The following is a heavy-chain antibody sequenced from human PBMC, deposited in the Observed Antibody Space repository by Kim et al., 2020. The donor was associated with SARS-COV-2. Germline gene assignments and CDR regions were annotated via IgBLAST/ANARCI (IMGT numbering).Heavy chain of an antibody. V-gene: IGHV3-23*01. J-gene: IGHJ1*01. CDR2: VSGSDGST. CDR1: GFTFSAYA. D-gene: IGHD3-22*01. CDR3: AKHFGSSGSEFQH. Sequence: GGSLRLSCAASGFTFSAYAMSWVRQAPGKGLEWVSGVSGSDGSTYYADSVKGRFIISRDNSKNTLHLQMNSLRAEDTAVYYCAKHFGSSGSEFQHWGQGT.